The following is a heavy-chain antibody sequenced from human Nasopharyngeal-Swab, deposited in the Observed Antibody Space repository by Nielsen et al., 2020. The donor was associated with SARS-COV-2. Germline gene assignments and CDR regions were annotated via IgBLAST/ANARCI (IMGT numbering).Heavy chain of an antibody. CDR2: INHSGST. D-gene: IGHD2-15*01. V-gene: IGHV4-34*01. Sequence: SETLSLTCAVCGGSFSGYYWSWIRQPPGKGLEWIGEINHSGSTNHNPSLKSRVTISVDTSKNQFSLKLSSVTAADTAVYYCAREARAGVVVAATVDVWGKGTTVTVS. CDR3: AREARAGVVVAATVDV. CDR1: GGSFSGYY. J-gene: IGHJ6*03.